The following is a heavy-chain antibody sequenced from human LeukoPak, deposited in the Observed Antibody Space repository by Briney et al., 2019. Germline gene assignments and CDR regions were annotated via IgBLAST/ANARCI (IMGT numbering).Heavy chain of an antibody. CDR3: ARVGGATAIIGNYGMDV. D-gene: IGHD2-2*02. J-gene: IGHJ6*02. CDR1: GGSISSYY. Sequence: SETLSLTCTVSGGSISSYYWSWIRQPPGKGLEWIGYIYYSGSTNYNPSLKSRVAISVDTSKNQFSLKLSSVTAADTAVYYCARVGGATAIIGNYGMDVWGQGTTVTVSS. V-gene: IGHV4-59*01. CDR2: IYYSGST.